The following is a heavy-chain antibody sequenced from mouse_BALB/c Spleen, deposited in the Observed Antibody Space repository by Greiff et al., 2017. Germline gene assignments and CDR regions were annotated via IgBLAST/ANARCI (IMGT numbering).Heavy chain of an antibody. CDR2: INPYNDGT. CDR1: GYTFTSYV. J-gene: IGHJ2*01. V-gene: IGHV1-14*01. Sequence: EVQVVESGPELVKPGASVKMSCKASGYTFTSYVMHWVKQKPGQGLEWIGYINPYNDGTKYNEKFKGKATLTSDKSSSTAYMELSSLTSEDSAVYYCARDYRYDGYGGQGTTLTVSS. CDR3: ARDYRYDGY. D-gene: IGHD2-14*01.